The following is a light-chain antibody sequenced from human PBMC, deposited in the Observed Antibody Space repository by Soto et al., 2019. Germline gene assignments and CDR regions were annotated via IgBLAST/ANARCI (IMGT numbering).Light chain of an antibody. CDR3: QQYNKWPRN. J-gene: IGKJ4*01. Sequence: EIVMTQSPATLSVSPGEGVTLSCRASERLTTNLAWYQQSPGQAPRLLIYGTYTRATGIPTRFSGSGTVTEFTLTISSLESEDFAVYYCQQYNKWPRNFGGGTKV. CDR1: ERLTTN. V-gene: IGKV3D-15*01. CDR2: GTY.